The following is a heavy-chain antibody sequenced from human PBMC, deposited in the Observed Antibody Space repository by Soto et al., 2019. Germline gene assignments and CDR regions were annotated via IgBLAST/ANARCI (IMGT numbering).Heavy chain of an antibody. J-gene: IGHJ4*02. CDR3: ANERAAAGKGY. CDR2: ISGSGGSP. CDR1: GFTFSSYA. D-gene: IGHD6-13*01. Sequence: EVQLLESGGGLVQPGGSLRLSCAASGFTFSSYAMSWVRQAPGKGLEWVSAISGSGGSPYYADSVKGRFTISRDNSKNTLYLQMNSLRAEDTSVYYCANERAAAGKGYWGQGTLVTVSS. V-gene: IGHV3-23*01.